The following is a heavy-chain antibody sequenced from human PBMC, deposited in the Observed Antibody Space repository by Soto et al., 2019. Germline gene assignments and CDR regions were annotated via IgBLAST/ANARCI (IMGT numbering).Heavy chain of an antibody. CDR1: GYSFTTYY. J-gene: IGHJ4*02. Sequence: ASVKVSCKASGYSFTTYYIHWVRQAPGQGLEWMGRIDPSSGSATYTQKFRGRVTMARDTSISTAYMELSRLRSDDTAVYYCARVEYSSSFSRVGIDYWGQGTLVTVSS. CDR3: ARVEYSSSFSRVGIDY. V-gene: IGHV1-2*02. CDR2: IDPSSGSA. D-gene: IGHD6-6*01.